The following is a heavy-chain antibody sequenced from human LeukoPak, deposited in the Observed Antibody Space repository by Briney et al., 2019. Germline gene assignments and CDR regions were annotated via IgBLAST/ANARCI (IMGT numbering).Heavy chain of an antibody. D-gene: IGHD2-2*01. CDR2: INPNSGGT. CDR3: ARDEGRRRGYQLQIEDEDWFDP. V-gene: IGHV1-2*02. CDR1: GYTFTGYY. J-gene: IGHJ5*02. Sequence: ASVKVSCKASGYTFTGYYMHWVRQAPGQGLEWMGWINPNSGGTNYAQKFQGGVTMTRDTSISTAYMELSRLRSDDTAVYYCARDEGRRRGYQLQIEDEDWFDPWGQGTLVTVSS.